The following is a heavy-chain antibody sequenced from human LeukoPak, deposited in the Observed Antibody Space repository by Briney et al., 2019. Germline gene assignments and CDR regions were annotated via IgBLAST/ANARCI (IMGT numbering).Heavy chain of an antibody. V-gene: IGHV1-69*16. CDR2: IIPILGTA. J-gene: IGHJ4*02. CDR3: ARRDSATPYYFDY. Sequence: SVKVSCKASGGSFRSYTICWVRQAPGQGLEWMGGIIPILGTANYAQKFQGRVTLITDESTSTAYMELSSLRSEDTAVYYCARRDSATPYYFDYWGQGTLVTVS. CDR1: GGSFRSYT. D-gene: IGHD2-15*01.